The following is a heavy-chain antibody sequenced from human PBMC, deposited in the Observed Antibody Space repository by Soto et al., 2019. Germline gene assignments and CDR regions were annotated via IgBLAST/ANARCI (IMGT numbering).Heavy chain of an antibody. CDR3: ATESKTYYYGSGKTNWFDP. V-gene: IGHV4-34*01. CDR2: INHSGST. D-gene: IGHD3-10*01. Sequence: QVQLQQWGAGLLKPSETLSLTCAVYGGSFSGYYWSWIRQPPGKGLEWIGEINHSGSTNYNPSLKSRVTISVDTSKNQFSLKLSSVTAADTAVYYCATESKTYYYGSGKTNWFDPWGQGTLVTVSS. J-gene: IGHJ5*02. CDR1: GGSFSGYY.